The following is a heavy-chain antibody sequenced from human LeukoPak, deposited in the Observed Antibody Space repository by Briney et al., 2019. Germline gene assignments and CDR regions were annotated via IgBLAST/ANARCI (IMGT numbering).Heavy chain of an antibody. CDR3: ARARGYSYGCDY. V-gene: IGHV3-53*01. CDR2: IYSGGST. J-gene: IGHJ4*02. D-gene: IGHD5-18*01. Sequence: GSLRLSCAASGFTVSSNYMSWVRQAPGKGLEWVSVIYSGGSTYYADSVKGRFTISRDNSKNTLYLQMNSLRAEDTAVYYCARARGYSYGCDYWGQGTLVTVSS. CDR1: GFTVSSNY.